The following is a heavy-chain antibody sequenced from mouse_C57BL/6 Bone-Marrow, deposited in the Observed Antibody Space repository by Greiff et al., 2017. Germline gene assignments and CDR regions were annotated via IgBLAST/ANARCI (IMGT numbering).Heavy chain of an antibody. CDR3: ARDGDQAWFAY. Sequence: EVQLQQSGPELVKPGASVKMSCKASGYTFTSYVMHWVKQKPGKGRELIGYINPYKDGTKYNEKFKGKAIPTSEKSSSTAYMELSSLTSEDSTGYCCARDGDQAWFAYWGQGTLVTVSA. J-gene: IGHJ3*01. D-gene: IGHD2-3*01. V-gene: IGHV1-14*01. CDR2: INPYKDGT. CDR1: GYTFTSYV.